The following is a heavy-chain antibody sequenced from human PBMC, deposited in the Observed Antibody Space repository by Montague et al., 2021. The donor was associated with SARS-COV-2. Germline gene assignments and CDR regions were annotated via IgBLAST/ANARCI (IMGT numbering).Heavy chain of an antibody. CDR1: GSISGYY. V-gene: IGHV4-4*07. Sequence: SETLSLACTVSGSISGYYWTWIRQSAGKGLEWIGRISSRGGIDYNASLKSRVTMSLDTSKIQLSLKLSSVTAADTAMYYCARGVDAGVVTVTGGFDSWGQGTLVIVSS. CDR3: ARGVDAGVVTVTGGFDS. J-gene: IGHJ4*02. CDR2: ISSRGGI. D-gene: IGHD4-11*01.